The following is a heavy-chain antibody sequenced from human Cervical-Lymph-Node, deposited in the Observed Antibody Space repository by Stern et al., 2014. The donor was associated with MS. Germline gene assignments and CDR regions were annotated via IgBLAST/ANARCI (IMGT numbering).Heavy chain of an antibody. CDR1: GFKFDDFA. D-gene: IGHD3-16*01. CDR2: LGWNSEGR. V-gene: IGHV3-9*01. Sequence: VQLGQSGGGMVQPGRSLRLSCEASGFKFDDFAMHWVRQAPGKGLEWVSGLGWNSEGRGYADSVQGRFTISRDNVKSSLYLQMNSLTAEDTALYYCAKADDYAAGIDAWGQGTLVVVSS. CDR3: AKADDYAAGIDA. J-gene: IGHJ5*02.